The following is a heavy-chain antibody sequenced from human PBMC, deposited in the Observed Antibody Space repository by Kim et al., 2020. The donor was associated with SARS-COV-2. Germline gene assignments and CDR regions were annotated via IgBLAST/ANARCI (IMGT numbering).Heavy chain of an antibody. J-gene: IGHJ2*01. Sequence: LRSRVTISVDPSKTQFSLKLSSVTAADTAVYYCARGPRIAVAGTGWYFDLWGRGTLVTVSS. CDR3: ARGPRIAVAGTGWYFDL. V-gene: IGHV4-39*07. D-gene: IGHD6-19*01.